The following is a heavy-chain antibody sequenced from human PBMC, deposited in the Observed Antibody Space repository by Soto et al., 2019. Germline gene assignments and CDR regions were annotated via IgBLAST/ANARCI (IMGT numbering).Heavy chain of an antibody. D-gene: IGHD2-21*02. CDR1: GFSFRTYN. CDR3: ANYSRPFGGDSGHDS. J-gene: IGHJ4*02. V-gene: IGHV3-21*01. Sequence: VHLVESGGGLVKPGGSLRLSCAASGFSFRTYNMNWVRQAPGKGLEWVSSISSNSKDIYYADSVKGRFTISIDNANNSLYLHMSDLRAEDTALYYCANYSRPFGGDSGHDSWGQGTLVSVSS. CDR2: ISSNSKDI.